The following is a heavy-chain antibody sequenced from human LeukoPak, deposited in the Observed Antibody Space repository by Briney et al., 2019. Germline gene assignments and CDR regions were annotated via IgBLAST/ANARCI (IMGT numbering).Heavy chain of an antibody. CDR1: GFTFGNFA. CDR3: VKSRRVGANQRGLFDY. V-gene: IGHV3-23*01. D-gene: IGHD1-26*01. CDR2: VSGSGRNT. Sequence: GGSLGLSFAASGFTFGNFAMTWVRQPPGKGWRWVSSVSGSGRNTFYPDSVEGRFTISRDNSKNTVYLQMNSLRADDTAVYYCVKSRRVGANQRGLFDYWGQGTLVTVSP. J-gene: IGHJ4*02.